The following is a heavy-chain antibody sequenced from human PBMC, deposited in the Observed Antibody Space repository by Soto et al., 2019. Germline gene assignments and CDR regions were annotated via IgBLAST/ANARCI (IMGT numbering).Heavy chain of an antibody. V-gene: IGHV4-31*03. D-gene: IGHD1-26*01. Sequence: QVQLQESGPGLVKPSETLSLTCTVSGGSISSGGYSWSWIRQHPGMGLEWIGCIYYTGSTDYNPSLKSRFTIAVDMSKNQFSLKLSSVTAADSAVYYCAGGVLLWGQGTLATVSS. CDR1: GGSISSGGYS. CDR2: IYYTGST. J-gene: IGHJ4*02. CDR3: AGGVLL.